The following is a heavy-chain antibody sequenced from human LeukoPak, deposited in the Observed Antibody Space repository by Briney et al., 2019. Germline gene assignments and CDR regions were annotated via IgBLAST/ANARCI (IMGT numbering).Heavy chain of an antibody. CDR1: GDSINTRPYW. Sequence: PSGTLSLTCTVSGDSINTRPYWWTWVRQPPGKGLEWMGEISHSGSTKYNPSLRSRVTISADESTNQVSLTFSSVTAADTAVYFCARAPPWALDYWGPGNLATVSS. CDR3: ARAPPWALDY. CDR2: ISHSGST. V-gene: IGHV4-4*02. D-gene: IGHD7-27*01. J-gene: IGHJ4*02.